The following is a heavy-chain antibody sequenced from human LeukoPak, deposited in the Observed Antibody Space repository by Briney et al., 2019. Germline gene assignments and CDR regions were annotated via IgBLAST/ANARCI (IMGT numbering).Heavy chain of an antibody. V-gene: IGHV1-69*05. J-gene: IGHJ3*02. CDR1: GGTFSSYA. CDR2: IIPIFGTA. CDR3: ARGYSSSFLSAFDI. Sequence: SVKVSCKASGGTFSSYAISWVRQAPGQGPEWMGGIIPIFGTANYAQKFQGRVTITTDESTSTAYMELSSLRSEDTAVYYCARGYSSSFLSAFDIWGQGTMVTVSS. D-gene: IGHD6-6*01.